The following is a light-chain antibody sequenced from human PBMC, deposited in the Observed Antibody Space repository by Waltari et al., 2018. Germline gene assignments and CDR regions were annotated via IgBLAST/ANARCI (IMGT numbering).Light chain of an antibody. CDR2: DVS. CDR1: SIDIGHYDY. J-gene: IGLJ2*01. Sequence: QSALTPPASVSGSPGQSISIPCTGTSIDIGHYDYVPWYQQQPGKAPKMMIYDVSHRPSGVSNRFSGSKSGNTASLIISGLQSEDEGDYYCSSYSGTNTRVIFGGGTKLTVL. CDR3: SSYSGTNTRVI. V-gene: IGLV2-14*03.